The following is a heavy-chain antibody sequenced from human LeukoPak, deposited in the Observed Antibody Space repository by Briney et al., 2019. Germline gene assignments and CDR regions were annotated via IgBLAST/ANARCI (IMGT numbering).Heavy chain of an antibody. CDR2: ISGSGGST. CDR3: AKVLFIQLWLGGEGDYFDY. D-gene: IGHD5-18*01. CDR1: GFTFSSYA. Sequence: GSLRLSCAASGFTFSSYAMSWVRQAPGKGLEWVSAISGSGGSTYYADSVKGRFTISRDNSKNTLYLQMNSLRAEDTAVYYCAKVLFIQLWLGGEGDYFDYWGQGTLVTVSS. V-gene: IGHV3-23*01. J-gene: IGHJ4*02.